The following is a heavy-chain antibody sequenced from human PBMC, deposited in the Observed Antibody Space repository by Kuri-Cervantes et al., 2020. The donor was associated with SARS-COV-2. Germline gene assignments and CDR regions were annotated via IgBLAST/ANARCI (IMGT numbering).Heavy chain of an antibody. CDR2: RRNKASSYTT. Sequence: GGSLRLSCAASGFIFSDHYMAWVRQAPGSGLEWVGHRRNKASSYTTEYAASVKGRFTIARDDNSNSLFLHMTSLKSEATAVYYCARIYGNDWGYIHFDYWGQGTLVTVSS. J-gene: IGHJ4*02. CDR1: GFIFSDHY. CDR3: ARIYGNDWGYIHFDY. D-gene: IGHD2-8*02. V-gene: IGHV3-72*01.